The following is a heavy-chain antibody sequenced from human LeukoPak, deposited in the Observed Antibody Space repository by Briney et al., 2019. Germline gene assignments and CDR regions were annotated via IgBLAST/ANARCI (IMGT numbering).Heavy chain of an antibody. J-gene: IGHJ4*02. Sequence: GGSLRLSCAASGFTVSSNYMSWVRQAPGKGLEWVSAISGSGGTTYYADSVKGRFSISRDNSKNTLYLQMNSLRAEDTAVYYCTKHSGSYYFDYWGQGTLVTVSS. CDR1: GFTVSSNY. CDR2: ISGSGGTT. D-gene: IGHD1-26*01. V-gene: IGHV3-23*01. CDR3: TKHSGSYYFDY.